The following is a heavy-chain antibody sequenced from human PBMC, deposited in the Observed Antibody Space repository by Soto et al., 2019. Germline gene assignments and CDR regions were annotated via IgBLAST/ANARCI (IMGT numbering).Heavy chain of an antibody. J-gene: IGHJ4*02. CDR3: ARSVEGHFDY. Sequence: EVQLVESGGGLVQPGGSLRLTCVASGFPFSIYSMNWVRQAPGKGLEWSSYITSDTNTIKYADSVKGRFTISRDNAKNLGYLQMNSLRDEYTAVYFCARSVEGHFDYWGQGTVVTVSS. CDR2: ITSDTNTI. D-gene: IGHD6-19*01. V-gene: IGHV3-48*02. CDR1: GFPFSIYS.